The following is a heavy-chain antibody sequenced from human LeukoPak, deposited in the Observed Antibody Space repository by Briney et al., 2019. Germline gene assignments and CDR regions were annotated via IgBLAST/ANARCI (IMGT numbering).Heavy chain of an antibody. CDR1: GFTFSSYW. CDR2: INSDGSTT. V-gene: IGHV3-74*01. Sequence: GGSLRLSCAASGFTFSSYWMHWVRQAPVKGLVWVSRINSDGSTTGNADSVKGRFTISRDNAKNTLYLQMNSLRAEDTAVYYCTRGNYYGMDVWGQGTTVTVSS. CDR3: TRGNYYGMDV. J-gene: IGHJ6*02.